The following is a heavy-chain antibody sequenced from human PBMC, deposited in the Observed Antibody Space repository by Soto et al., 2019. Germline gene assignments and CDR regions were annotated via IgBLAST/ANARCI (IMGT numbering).Heavy chain of an antibody. V-gene: IGHV4-59*01. CDR3: ARDRRDDILTGQASYYYYYGMDV. CDR2: IYYSGST. Sequence: SETLSLTCTVSGGSISSYYWSWIRQPPGKGLEWIGYIYYSGSTNYNPSLKSRVTISVDTSKNQFSLKLSSVTAADTAVYYCARDRRDDILTGQASYYYYYGMDVWGQGTTVTVSS. CDR1: GGSISSYY. J-gene: IGHJ6*02. D-gene: IGHD3-9*01.